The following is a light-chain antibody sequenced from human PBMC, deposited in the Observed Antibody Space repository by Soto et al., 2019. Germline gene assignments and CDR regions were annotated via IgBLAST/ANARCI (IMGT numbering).Light chain of an antibody. CDR3: QQYDNWPPIT. V-gene: IGKV3-15*01. J-gene: IGKJ5*01. CDR1: QSVSSN. CDR2: GAS. Sequence: EIVMTQSPATLSVSPGERDTLSCRASQSVSSNLVWYQQKPGQAPRLLIYGASTRATGIPARFSGSGSGTEFTLTISSLQSEDFAVYFCQQYDNWPPITFGQGTRLEIK.